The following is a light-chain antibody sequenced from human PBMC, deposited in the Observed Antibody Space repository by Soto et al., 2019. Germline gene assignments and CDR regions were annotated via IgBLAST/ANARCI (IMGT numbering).Light chain of an antibody. V-gene: IGKV3-15*01. CDR1: QNVYNN. CDR3: QQCRNWPLT. CDR2: DAS. Sequence: EIVMTQSPATLSVSPGEGATLSCKASQNVYNNLAWYQQRPGQPPRLLIYDASTRATSISARFSGRGYGTEFTLTISRLQSEDFAVYFCQQCRNWPLTFGGETKVEIK. J-gene: IGKJ4*01.